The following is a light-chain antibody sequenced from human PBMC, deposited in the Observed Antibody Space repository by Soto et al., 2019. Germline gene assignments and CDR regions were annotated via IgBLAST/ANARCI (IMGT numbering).Light chain of an antibody. CDR2: DVS. CDR3: CSYAGNYPYV. J-gene: IGLJ1*01. V-gene: IGLV2-11*01. Sequence: QSALTQPRSVSGSPGQSVTISCTGTSSDVGGYDYVSWYQHHPGKAPQLMTYDVSKRPSGVPDRFSGSKSGNTASLTISGLQAEDEADYYCCSYAGNYPYVFGTGTKVTVL. CDR1: SSDVGGYDY.